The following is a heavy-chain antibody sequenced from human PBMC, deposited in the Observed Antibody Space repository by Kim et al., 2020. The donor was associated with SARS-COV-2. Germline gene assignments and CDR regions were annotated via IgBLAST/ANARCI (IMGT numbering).Heavy chain of an antibody. CDR2: IYHSGDT. CDR1: GLIVSSNY. Sequence: GGSLRLSCAASGLIVSSNYMSWVRQAPGKGLEWVSLIYHSGDTYYAASVKGRFTVSRDNSKNTLYLQMNSLRAEDTAVYYCARDGSGYFNGMDIWGQGTTVTVSS. D-gene: IGHD3-10*01. J-gene: IGHJ6*02. CDR3: ARDGSGYFNGMDI. V-gene: IGHV3-53*01.